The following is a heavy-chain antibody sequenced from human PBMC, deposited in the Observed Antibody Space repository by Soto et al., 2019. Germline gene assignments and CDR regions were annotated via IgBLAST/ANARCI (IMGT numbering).Heavy chain of an antibody. CDR1: TFSMYS. Sequence: EVQVVESGGGLVKPGGSLRLSCTFTFSMYSMNWVRQAPGKGLECVASISSGSAYIKYAESVKGGFTISRDNAKNSLHLQMNSLRAEDTAIYHCARDQGGSYDSWFDPWGQGTLVTVSS. CDR2: ISSGSAYI. CDR3: ARDQGGSYDSWFDP. J-gene: IGHJ5*02. V-gene: IGHV3-21*06. D-gene: IGHD1-26*01.